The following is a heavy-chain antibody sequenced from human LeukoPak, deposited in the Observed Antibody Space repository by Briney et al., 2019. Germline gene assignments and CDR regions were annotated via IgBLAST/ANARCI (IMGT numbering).Heavy chain of an antibody. V-gene: IGHV1-69*13. CDR1: GGTFSSYA. CDR3: ARSTYYDFWSGYYSPNPIDY. CDR2: IIPIFGTA. J-gene: IGHJ4*02. D-gene: IGHD3-3*01. Sequence: SVTVSCKSSGGTFSSYAISWVRQAPGQGREWMGGIIPIFGTANYAQKFQGGVTITANDSTSTAYMELSSLRSEDTAVYYCARSTYYDFWSGYYSPNPIDYWGQGTLVTVSS.